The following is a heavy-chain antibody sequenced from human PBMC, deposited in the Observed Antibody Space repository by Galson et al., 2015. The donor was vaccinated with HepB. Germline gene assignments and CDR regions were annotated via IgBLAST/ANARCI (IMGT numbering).Heavy chain of an antibody. CDR3: ARDPGSSSWSPRRYYYGMDV. CDR2: TYYRSKWYN. Sequence: CAISGDSVSSNSAAWNWIRQSPSRGLEWLGRTYYRSKWYNDYAVSVKSRITINPDTSKNQFSLQLNSVTPEDTAVYYCARDPGSSSWSPRRYYYGMDVWGQGTMVTVSS. J-gene: IGHJ6*02. D-gene: IGHD6-13*01. V-gene: IGHV6-1*01. CDR1: GDSVSSNSAA.